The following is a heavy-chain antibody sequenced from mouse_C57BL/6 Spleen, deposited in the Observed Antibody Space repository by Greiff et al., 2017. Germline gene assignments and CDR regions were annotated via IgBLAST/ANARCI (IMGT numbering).Heavy chain of an antibody. CDR3: TTNYGSSYLYYFDY. J-gene: IGHJ2*01. V-gene: IGHV14-1*01. D-gene: IGHD1-1*01. CDR2: IDPEDGDT. CDR1: GFNIKDYY. Sequence: VQLQQSGAELVRPGASVKLSCTASGFNIKDYYMHWVKQRPEQGLDWIGRIDPEDGDTEYAPKFQGKATMTADTSSNTAYLQLSNLTSDDTAVYYCTTNYGSSYLYYFDYWGQGTTLTVSS.